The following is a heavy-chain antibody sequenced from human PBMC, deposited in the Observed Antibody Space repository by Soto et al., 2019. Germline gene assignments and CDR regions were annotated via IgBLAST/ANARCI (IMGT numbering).Heavy chain of an antibody. CDR1: GGSISSSNW. J-gene: IGHJ6*02. CDR2: IYHSGST. D-gene: IGHD3-10*01. Sequence: SETLSLTCAVSGGSISSSNWWTWVRQPPGKGLEWIGEIYHSGSTNYNPSLKSRVTISVDKSKNQFSLKLSSVTAADTAVYYCARGGKWFGEFAYYYYGMDVWGQGTTVTVSS. V-gene: IGHV4-4*02. CDR3: ARGGKWFGEFAYYYYGMDV.